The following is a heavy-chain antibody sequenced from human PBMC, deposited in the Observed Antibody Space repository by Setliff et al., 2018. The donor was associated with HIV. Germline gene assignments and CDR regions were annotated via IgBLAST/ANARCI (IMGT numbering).Heavy chain of an antibody. CDR3: ARGSLYSSSSCFDY. CDR2: IIPILGIA. Sequence: SVKVSCKASGGTFSSYAISWVRQAPGQGLEWMGGIIPILGIANYAQKFQGRVTITADESTSTAYMELSSLRSEDTAVYYCARGSLYSSSSCFDYWGQGTLVTVSS. J-gene: IGHJ4*02. D-gene: IGHD6-13*01. CDR1: GGTFSSYA. V-gene: IGHV1-69*10.